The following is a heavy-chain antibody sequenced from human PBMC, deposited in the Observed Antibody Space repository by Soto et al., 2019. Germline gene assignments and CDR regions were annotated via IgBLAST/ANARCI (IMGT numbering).Heavy chain of an antibody. D-gene: IGHD2-15*01. V-gene: IGHV3-23*01. CDR1: GFTFSSYA. CDR2: ISGSGGST. Sequence: GGSLRLSCAASGFTFSSYAMSWVRQAPGKGLEWVSAISGSGGSTYYADSVKGRFTISRDNSKNTLYLQMNSLRAEDTAVYYCAKDIFSVVVAASYYYYYYMDVSGKGTTVTVSS. J-gene: IGHJ6*03. CDR3: AKDIFSVVVAASYYYYYYMDV.